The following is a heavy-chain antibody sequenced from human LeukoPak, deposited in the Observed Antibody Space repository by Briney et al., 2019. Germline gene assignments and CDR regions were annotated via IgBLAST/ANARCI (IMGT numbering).Heavy chain of an antibody. CDR1: AGSISSYY. V-gene: IGHV4-4*07. Sequence: SETLSLTCTLAAGSISSYYSSCIRQPAAKAREWLGRIHTSVSTNYNPSLKSGVSMSVDTSKNQFSLKLSSVTAADTAVYYCARDYSSPTDWFDPWGQGTLVTVSS. CDR2: IHTSVST. D-gene: IGHD6-13*01. J-gene: IGHJ5*01. CDR3: ARDYSSPTDWFDP.